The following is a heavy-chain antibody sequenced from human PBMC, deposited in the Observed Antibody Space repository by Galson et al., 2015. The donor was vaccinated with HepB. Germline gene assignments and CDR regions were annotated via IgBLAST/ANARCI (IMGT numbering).Heavy chain of an antibody. V-gene: IGHV3-74*01. Sequence: LRLSCAASGFTFSSYWMHWVRQAPGKGLVWVSRINSDGSSTSYADSVKGRFTISRDNAKNTLYLQMNSLRAEDTAVYYCASGQLVLGRVGLSWFDPWGQGTLVTVSS. D-gene: IGHD6-6*01. J-gene: IGHJ5*02. CDR1: GFTFSSYW. CDR2: INSDGSST. CDR3: ASGQLVLGRVGLSWFDP.